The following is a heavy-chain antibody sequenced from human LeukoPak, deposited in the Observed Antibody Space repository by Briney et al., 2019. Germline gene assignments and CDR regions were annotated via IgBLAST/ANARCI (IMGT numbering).Heavy chain of an antibody. CDR3: ARGYCSSTSCSHFDY. J-gene: IGHJ4*02. D-gene: IGHD2-2*01. CDR1: GFTFSSYW. V-gene: IGHV3-74*03. Sequence: GGSLRLSCAASGFTFSSYWMHWVRQAPGKGLMWVSRINNGGSRTTYADSVKGRFTISRDNAKNTLYLQMNSLRAEDTAVYYCARGYCSSTSCSHFDYWGQGTLVTVSS. CDR2: INNGGSRT.